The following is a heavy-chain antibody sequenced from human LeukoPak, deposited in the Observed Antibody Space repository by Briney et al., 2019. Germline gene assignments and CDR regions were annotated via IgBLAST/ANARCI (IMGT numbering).Heavy chain of an antibody. CDR3: ARDFGYCRGGSCYTRMDV. D-gene: IGHD2-15*01. V-gene: IGHV3-7*01. Sequence: PGGSLRLSCAASGFTFSSNWMSWVRQAPGKGLEWVSNIKDDGGEKNYVDSVKGRFTISRDNVKNSLYLQMNSLRDEDTAVYYCARDFGYCRGGSCYTRMDVWGKGTTVTVSS. CDR2: IKDDGGEK. CDR1: GFTFSSNW. J-gene: IGHJ6*03.